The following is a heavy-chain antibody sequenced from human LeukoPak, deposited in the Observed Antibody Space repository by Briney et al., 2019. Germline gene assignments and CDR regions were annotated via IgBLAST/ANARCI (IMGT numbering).Heavy chain of an antibody. CDR1: GYTFTSYG. CDR3: ARAHLYCTNGVCLEYFQH. CDR2: ISAYNGNT. J-gene: IGHJ1*01. Sequence: GASVKVSCKASGYTFTSYGISWVRQAPGQGLEWMGWISAYNGNTNYAQKFQGRVTMTRDTSTSTVYMELSSLRSEDTAVYYCARAHLYCTNGVCLEYFQHWGQGTLVTVSS. V-gene: IGHV1-18*01. D-gene: IGHD2-8*01.